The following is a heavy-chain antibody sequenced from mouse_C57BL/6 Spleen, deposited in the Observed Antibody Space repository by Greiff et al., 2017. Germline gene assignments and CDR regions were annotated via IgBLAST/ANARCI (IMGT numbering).Heavy chain of an antibody. J-gene: IGHJ4*01. D-gene: IGHD3-2*02. V-gene: IGHV14-3*01. CDR1: GFNIKNTY. CDR2: IDPANGNT. CDR3: ATPRQLRLPDYAIDY. Sequence: VQLQQSVAELVRPGASVKLSCTASGFNIKNTYMHWVKQRPEQGLEWIGRIDPANGNTKYAPKFQGKATLTADTSSNTAYLQLSSLTSEDTAIFYYATPRQLRLPDYAIDYWGQGTSVTVSS.